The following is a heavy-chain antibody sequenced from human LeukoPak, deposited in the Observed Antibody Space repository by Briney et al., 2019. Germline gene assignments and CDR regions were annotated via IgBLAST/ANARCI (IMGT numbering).Heavy chain of an antibody. CDR2: INAGNGNT. CDR3: ARARYETRIWPKSRYDYYHYMDV. CDR1: GYTFTSYD. V-gene: IGHV1-3*03. D-gene: IGHD3-3*01. J-gene: IGHJ6*03. Sequence: ASVKVSCKASGYTFTSYDINWVRQAPGQRREGMGWINAGNGNTKYSQAFQDRITITRDTSASTAYMEVSSLRSEDMAVYYCARARYETRIWPKSRYDYYHYMDVWGKGTTVTVSS.